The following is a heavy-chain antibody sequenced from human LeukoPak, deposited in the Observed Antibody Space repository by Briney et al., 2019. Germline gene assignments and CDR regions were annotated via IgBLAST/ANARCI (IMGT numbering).Heavy chain of an antibody. CDR2: IYNTGTS. J-gene: IGHJ4*02. V-gene: IGHV4-4*07. Sequence: KASETLSLTCTVSGGSISSDYWSWIRQPAGKGLEWIGRIYNTGTSSYNSSLKSRVTMSVDTSTNQFSLRLSSVTAADTAVYYCARESGNDRKLDSWGQGTLVTVSS. CDR1: GGSISSDY. CDR3: ARESGNDRKLDS. D-gene: IGHD5-12*01.